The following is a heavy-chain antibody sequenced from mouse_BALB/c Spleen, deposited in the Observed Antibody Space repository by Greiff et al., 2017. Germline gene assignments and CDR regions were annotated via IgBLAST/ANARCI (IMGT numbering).Heavy chain of an antibody. CDR2: ISDGGSYT. J-gene: IGHJ3*01. Sequence: EVQVVESGGGLVKPGGSLKLSCAASGFTFSDYYMYWVRQTPEKRLEWVATISDGGSYTYYPDSVKGRFTISRDNAKNNLYLQMSSLKSEDTAMYYCARDYGSPWFAYWGQGTLVTVSA. V-gene: IGHV5-4*02. CDR1: GFTFSDYY. D-gene: IGHD2-1*01. CDR3: ARDYGSPWFAY.